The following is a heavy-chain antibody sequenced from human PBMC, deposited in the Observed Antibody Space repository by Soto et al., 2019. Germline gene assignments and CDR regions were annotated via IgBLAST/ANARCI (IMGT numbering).Heavy chain of an antibody. V-gene: IGHV4-59*08. CDR3: AINYGSGSYYSQEPLWY. J-gene: IGHJ4*02. Sequence: PSETLSLTCTVSGGSISSYYWSWIRQPPGKGLEWIGYIYYSGSTNYNPSLKSRVTISVDTSKNQFSLKLSSVTAADPAVYYCAINYGSGSYYSQEPLWYWGQGTRVPVSS. D-gene: IGHD3-10*01. CDR1: GGSISSYY. CDR2: IYYSGST.